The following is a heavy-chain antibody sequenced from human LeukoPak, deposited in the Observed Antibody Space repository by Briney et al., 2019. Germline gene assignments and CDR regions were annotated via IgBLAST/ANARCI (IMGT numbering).Heavy chain of an antibody. D-gene: IGHD3-3*01. CDR2: IYYSGST. Sequence: SETLSLTCTVSGGSISSYYWSWIRQPPGKGLEGIGYIYYSGSTNYNPSLKSRVTISVDTSKNQFSLKLRSVTAADTAVYYCARAFYDFWSGTNWFDPWGQGTLVTVSS. J-gene: IGHJ5*02. V-gene: IGHV4-59*01. CDR1: GGSISSYY. CDR3: ARAFYDFWSGTNWFDP.